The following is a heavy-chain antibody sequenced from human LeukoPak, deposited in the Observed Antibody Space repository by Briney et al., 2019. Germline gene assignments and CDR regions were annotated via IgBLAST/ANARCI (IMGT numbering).Heavy chain of an antibody. Sequence: SETLSLTCAVSGGSFSGYYWSWIRQPPGKGLEWIGEINHSGSTNYNPSLKSRVTISVDTSKNQFSLKLSSVTAADTAVYYCASTARPGSYLDYWGQGTLVTVSS. CDR2: INHSGST. D-gene: IGHD6-6*01. CDR3: ASTARPGSYLDY. CDR1: GGSFSGYY. J-gene: IGHJ4*02. V-gene: IGHV4-34*01.